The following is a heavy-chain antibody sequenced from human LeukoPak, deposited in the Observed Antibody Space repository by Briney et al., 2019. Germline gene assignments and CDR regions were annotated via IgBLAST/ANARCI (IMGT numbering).Heavy chain of an antibody. CDR3: AKGTPTAHDSSGYYYEF. CDR1: GFTFSSYG. Sequence: AGGSLRLSCAASGFTFSSYGMHWVRQAPGKGLEWAAVIWYDGSNKYYADSVKGRFTISRDNSKNTLYLQMNSLRAEDTAVYYCAKGTPTAHDSSGYYYEFWGQGTLVTVSS. D-gene: IGHD3-22*01. J-gene: IGHJ4*02. V-gene: IGHV3-33*06. CDR2: IWYDGSNK.